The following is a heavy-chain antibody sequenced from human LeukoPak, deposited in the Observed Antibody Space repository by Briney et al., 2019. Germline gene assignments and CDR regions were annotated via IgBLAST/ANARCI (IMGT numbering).Heavy chain of an antibody. J-gene: IGHJ4*02. D-gene: IGHD3-22*01. CDR1: GFTFSSYA. Sequence: GGSLRLSCAASGFTFSSYAMSWVRQAPGKGLEWVSAISGSGGSTYYANSVKGRFTISRDNSKNTLYLQMNSLRAEDTAVYYCAKDAGYDSSGEVDYWGQGTLVTVSS. CDR2: ISGSGGST. CDR3: AKDAGYDSSGEVDY. V-gene: IGHV3-23*01.